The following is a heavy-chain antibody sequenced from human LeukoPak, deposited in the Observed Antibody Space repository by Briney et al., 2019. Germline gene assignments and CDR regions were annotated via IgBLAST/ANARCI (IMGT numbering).Heavy chain of an antibody. CDR1: GFTFSSYA. CDR3: GKVRVVVPGGKWSVTMGPFDF. J-gene: IGHJ4*02. CDR2: ISCGGSNK. Sequence: GGSLRLSCAASGFTFSSYAMHWVRQAPGKGLEWVAVISCGGSNKYYADSVKGRFTISRDNSKNTLYLQMNSLRAEDTAVYYCGKVRVVVPGGKWSVTMGPFDFWGQGTLVTGSS. V-gene: IGHV3-30-3*01. D-gene: IGHD2-2*01.